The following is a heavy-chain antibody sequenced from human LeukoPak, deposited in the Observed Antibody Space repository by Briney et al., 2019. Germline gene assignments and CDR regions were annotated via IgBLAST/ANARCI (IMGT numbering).Heavy chain of an antibody. J-gene: IGHJ5*02. D-gene: IGHD5-12*01. CDR2: ISGSGGST. CDR1: GFAFSSYA. V-gene: IGHV3-23*01. CDR3: ARDIVATMNNWFDP. Sequence: GGSLRLSCAASGFAFSSYAMSWVRQAPGKGLEWVSAISGSGGSTYYADSVKGRFTISRDNSKNTLYLQMNSLRAEDTAVYYCARDIVATMNNWFDPWGQGTLVTVSS.